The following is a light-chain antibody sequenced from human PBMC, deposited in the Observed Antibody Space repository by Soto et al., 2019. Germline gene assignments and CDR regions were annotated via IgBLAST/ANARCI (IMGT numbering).Light chain of an antibody. Sequence: DIQMTPSPSSLSASVGDRVTITCRASQGNRSDLGWCQQKPGKAPKRLIYGATSLQSGGPSSLSGSGSGTEFTLTITSLQPEDFVTSYGLQHNSYPWTIGQGTEVDIK. V-gene: IGKV1-17*01. CDR1: QGNRSD. CDR2: GAT. CDR3: LQHNSYPWT. J-gene: IGKJ1*01.